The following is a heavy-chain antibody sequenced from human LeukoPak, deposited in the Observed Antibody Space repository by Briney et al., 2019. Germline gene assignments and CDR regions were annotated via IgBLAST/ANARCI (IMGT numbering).Heavy chain of an antibody. J-gene: IGHJ4*02. CDR1: GGSISSSSLY. D-gene: IGHD3-10*01. CDR3: ARLSYYYGSGSYSLIDY. Sequence: SETLSLTCTVSGGSISSSSLYWGWIRQPPEKGLEWIVSIYYSGSTYYNSSLKSRVTISVDTSKNQFSLKLSSVTAADTAVYYCARLSYYYGSGSYSLIDYWGQGTLVTVSS. CDR2: IYYSGST. V-gene: IGHV4-39*01.